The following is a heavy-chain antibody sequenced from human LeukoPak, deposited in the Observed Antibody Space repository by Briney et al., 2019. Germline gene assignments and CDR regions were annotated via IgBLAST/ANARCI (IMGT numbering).Heavy chain of an antibody. Sequence: GGSLRLSCAASGFTFSSYAMSWVRQAPGKGLEWVSAISGSGGSTYYADSVKGRFTISRDNAKNSLYLQMNSLRAEDTAVYYCARVQMILVVTYYMDVWGKGTTVTVSS. J-gene: IGHJ6*03. D-gene: IGHD3-22*01. CDR3: ARVQMILVVTYYMDV. CDR1: GFTFSSYA. CDR2: ISGSGGST. V-gene: IGHV3-23*01.